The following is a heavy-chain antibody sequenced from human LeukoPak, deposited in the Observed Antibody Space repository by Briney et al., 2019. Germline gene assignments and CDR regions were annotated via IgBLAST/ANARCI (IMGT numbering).Heavy chain of an antibody. CDR1: GFPFSTYA. CDR3: AKDQATAGWYYFDY. Sequence: GGSLRLSCAASGFPFSTYAMSWVRQAPGKGLEWVSGISGSGGSTYYADSAKGRFTISRDNSKNTLYLQMSSLRAEDTALYYCAKDQATAGWYYFDYWGQGTLVTVSS. V-gene: IGHV3-23*01. D-gene: IGHD6-19*01. J-gene: IGHJ4*02. CDR2: ISGSGGST.